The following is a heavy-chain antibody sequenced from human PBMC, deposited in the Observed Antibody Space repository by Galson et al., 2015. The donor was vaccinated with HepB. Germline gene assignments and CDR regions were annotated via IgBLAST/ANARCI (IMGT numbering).Heavy chain of an antibody. D-gene: IGHD3-10*01. CDR3: ARQLWFGDPRWYYYYGMDV. Sequence: SLRLSCAASGFTFSSYGMQWVRQAPGKGLEWVAVIWYDGSNKYYADSVKGRFTISRDNSKNTLYLQMNSLRAEDTAVYYCARQLWFGDPRWYYYYGMDVWGQGTTVTVSS. CDR2: IWYDGSNK. J-gene: IGHJ6*02. V-gene: IGHV3-33*01. CDR1: GFTFSSYG.